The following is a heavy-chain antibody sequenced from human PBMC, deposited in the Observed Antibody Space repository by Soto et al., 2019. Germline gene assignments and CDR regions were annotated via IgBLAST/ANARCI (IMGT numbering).Heavy chain of an antibody. J-gene: IGHJ4*02. CDR3: ARSMREVVAAPWDY. CDR1: GYTFTGYY. V-gene: IGHV1-2*04. CDR2: INPNSGGT. D-gene: IGHD2-15*01. Sequence: GASVKVSCKASGYTFTGYYMHWVRQAPGQGLEWMGWINPNSGGTNYAQKFQGWVTMTRDTSISTAYMELSRLRSDDTAVYYCARSMREVVAAPWDYWGQGTLVTVSS.